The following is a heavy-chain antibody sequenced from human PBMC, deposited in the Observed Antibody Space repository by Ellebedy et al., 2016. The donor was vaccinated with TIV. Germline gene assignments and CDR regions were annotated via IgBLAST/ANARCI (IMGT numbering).Heavy chain of an antibody. D-gene: IGHD6-19*01. V-gene: IGHV3-66*01. CDR1: GFTVSSNY. CDR3: ARAFIPVTVAVPGEY. J-gene: IGHJ4*02. CDR2: IDRSGST. Sequence: GGSLRLSCAASGFTVSSNYMTWVRQAPGKGLEWVSLIDRSGSTFYADSVKGRFTISRDNFKNTLYLQMNSLRVEDTAVYYCARAFIPVTVAVPGEYWGQGTLVTVSS.